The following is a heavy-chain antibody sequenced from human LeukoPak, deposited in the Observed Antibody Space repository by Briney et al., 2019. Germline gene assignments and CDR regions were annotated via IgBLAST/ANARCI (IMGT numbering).Heavy chain of an antibody. CDR3: ARAPDSSGYYWNDAFDI. CDR2: IIPIFGTT. CDR1: GGTFSSYA. D-gene: IGHD3-22*01. V-gene: IGHV1-69*05. Sequence: SVKVSCKASGGTFSSYAISWVRQAPGQGLEWMGRIIPIFGTTNYAQKFQGRVTITTDESTSTAYMELSSLRSEDTAVYYCARAPDSSGYYWNDAFDIWGQGAMVTVSS. J-gene: IGHJ3*02.